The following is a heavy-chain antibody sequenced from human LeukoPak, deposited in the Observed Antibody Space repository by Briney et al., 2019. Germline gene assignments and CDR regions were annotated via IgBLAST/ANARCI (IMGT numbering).Heavy chain of an antibody. CDR2: IIPIFGTA. CDR3: ATPSIAARRYYYYMDV. V-gene: IGHV1-69*05. D-gene: IGHD6-6*01. CDR1: GGTFSSYA. J-gene: IGHJ6*03. Sequence: SVNVSCKASGGTFSSYAISWVRQAPGQGLEWVGGIIPIFGTANYAQKFPGRVTITTDESTSTAYMELSSLRSEDTAVYYCATPSIAARRYYYYMDVWGKGTTVTVSS.